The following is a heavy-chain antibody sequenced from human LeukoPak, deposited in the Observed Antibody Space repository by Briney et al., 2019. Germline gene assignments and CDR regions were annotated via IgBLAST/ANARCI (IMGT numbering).Heavy chain of an antibody. J-gene: IGHJ3*02. V-gene: IGHV1-18*01. CDR1: GYTFTSYG. Sequence: ASVKVSCKASGYTFTSYGISWVRQAPGQGLEWMGWISAYNGNTNYAQKLQGRVTTTTDTSTSTAYMELRSLRSDDTAVYYCASIVGATPLSAFDIWGQGTMVTVSS. D-gene: IGHD1-26*01. CDR2: ISAYNGNT. CDR3: ASIVGATPLSAFDI.